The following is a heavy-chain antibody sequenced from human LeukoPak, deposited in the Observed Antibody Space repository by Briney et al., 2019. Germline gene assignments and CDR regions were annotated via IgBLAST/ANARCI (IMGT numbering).Heavy chain of an antibody. V-gene: IGHV1-8*01. J-gene: IGHJ4*02. CDR2: MNPNGGNT. CDR3: ARVFRKTYYDFWSGYYRTHDY. D-gene: IGHD3-3*01. Sequence: ASVKVSCKASGYTFTSYDINWVRQATGQGLEWMGWMNPNGGNTGYAQKFQGRVTMTRNTSISTAYMELSSLRSEDTAVYYCARVFRKTYYDFWSGYYRTHDYWGQGTLVTVSS. CDR1: GYTFTSYD.